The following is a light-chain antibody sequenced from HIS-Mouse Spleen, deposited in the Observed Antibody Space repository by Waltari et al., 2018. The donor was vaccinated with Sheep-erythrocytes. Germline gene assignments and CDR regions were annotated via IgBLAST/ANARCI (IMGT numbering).Light chain of an antibody. Sequence: DIQMSQSPSSVSASVGDRVTITCRARQGISSWLAWYQQKPGKAPKLLICAASSLQSGVPTRFSGSGSWTDFTLTIISLQPEDLATYYCQQANSFPYTFGQGTKLGIK. V-gene: IGKV1-12*01. CDR2: AAS. CDR3: QQANSFPYT. CDR1: QGISSW. J-gene: IGKJ2*01.